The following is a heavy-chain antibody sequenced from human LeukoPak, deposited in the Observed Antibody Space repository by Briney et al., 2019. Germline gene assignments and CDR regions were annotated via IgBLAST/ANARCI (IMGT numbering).Heavy chain of an antibody. CDR3: ARPLGVMETVPYYYYYGMDV. CDR2: ISSSSSYI. CDR1: GFTFSSYS. D-gene: IGHD2-21*01. J-gene: IGHJ6*02. Sequence: GGSLRLSCAASGFTFSSYSMNWVRQAPGKGLEWVSSISSSSSYIYYADSVKGRFTISRDNAKNSLYLQMNSLRAEDTAVYYCARPLGVMETVPYYYYYGMDVWGQGTTVTVSS. V-gene: IGHV3-21*01.